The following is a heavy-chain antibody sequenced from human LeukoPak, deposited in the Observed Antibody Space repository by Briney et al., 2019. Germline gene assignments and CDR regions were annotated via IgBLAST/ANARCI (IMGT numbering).Heavy chain of an antibody. Sequence: GGSLRLSCAASGFTFSSYSMNWVRQAPGKGLEWVSGISGSGDSTYYADSVKGRFTISRDNSKNTLYLQMNSLRAEDTAVYYCARRAGIAVAGAFDYWGQGTLVTVSS. CDR2: ISGSGDST. CDR1: GFTFSSYS. D-gene: IGHD6-19*01. J-gene: IGHJ4*02. CDR3: ARRAGIAVAGAFDY. V-gene: IGHV3-23*01.